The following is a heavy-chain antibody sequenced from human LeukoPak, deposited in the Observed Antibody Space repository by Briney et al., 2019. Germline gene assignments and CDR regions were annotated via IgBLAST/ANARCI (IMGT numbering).Heavy chain of an antibody. V-gene: IGHV3-23*01. J-gene: IGHJ4*02. D-gene: IGHD6-13*01. CDR2: ITGSGDNT. Sequence: GGSLRLSCAASGFTFRLYALSWVRQVPGKGLEWLSGITGSGDNTYYADSVKGRFTISRDNSKNTLYLQMNRLRAEDTAVYYCAKGDGSWNFDYWGQGTLVTVSS. CDR3: AKGDGSWNFDY. CDR1: GFTFRLYA.